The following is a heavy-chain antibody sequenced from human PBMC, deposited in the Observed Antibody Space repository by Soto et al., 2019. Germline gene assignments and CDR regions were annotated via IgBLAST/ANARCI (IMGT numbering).Heavy chain of an antibody. CDR1: GGSMSNYY. CDR2: IYYNGGP. J-gene: IGHJ4*02. V-gene: IGHV4-59*01. Sequence: PSETLSLTCTVSGGSMSNYYWNWIRQPPGKGLEWIGYIYYNGGPNYNPPLTSRVTISVDTSKNQISLKLSSVTAADTAVYYCARSGGPLKYGDNSADYWGQGTLVTVT. D-gene: IGHD4-17*01. CDR3: ARSGGPLKYGDNSADY.